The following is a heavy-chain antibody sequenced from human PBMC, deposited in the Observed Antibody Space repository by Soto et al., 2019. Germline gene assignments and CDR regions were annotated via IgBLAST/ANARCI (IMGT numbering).Heavy chain of an antibody. J-gene: IGHJ6*02. Sequence: QVQLVQSGTEVKKPGASVKVSCKADGYTFTTYGINWVRQAPGQGLEWMGWVSPYNGDTNYAQKVQGRVTMTTDTSKRTAYMELRSLRSDDTAVYYCAREVGHMDVWGQGTTVTGSS. CDR2: VSPYNGDT. V-gene: IGHV1-18*04. D-gene: IGHD1-26*01. CDR1: GYTFTTYG. CDR3: AREVGHMDV.